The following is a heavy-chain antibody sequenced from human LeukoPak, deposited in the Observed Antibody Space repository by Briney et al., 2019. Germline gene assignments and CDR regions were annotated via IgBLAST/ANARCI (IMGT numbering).Heavy chain of an antibody. CDR2: IKSKNDGETT. J-gene: IGHJ4*02. V-gene: IGHV3-15*01. CDR3: TPVMVEDRGF. Sequence: GGSLRLSCAASGFIFNKAWMNWVRQAPGKGPQWVGRIKSKNDGETTDYGAPVKGRFTISRDDSKNTLYLQMNSLKTDDTAIYYCTPVMVEDRGFWGQGTLVTVSS. D-gene: IGHD2-15*01. CDR1: GFIFNKAW.